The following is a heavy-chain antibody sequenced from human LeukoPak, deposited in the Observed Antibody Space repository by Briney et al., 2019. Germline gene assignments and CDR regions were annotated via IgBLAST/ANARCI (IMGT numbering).Heavy chain of an antibody. CDR2: ISGSGGST. CDR3: AKDIAQGYTFGSIEQDY. D-gene: IGHD5-18*01. Sequence: GRSLRLSCAASGFTFSSYATSWVRQAPGKGLEWVSAISGSGGSTYYADSVKGRFTISRDNSKDTLSLQMNSLRAEDTAVYYCAKDIAQGYTFGSIEQDYWGQGTLVTVSS. CDR1: GFTFSSYA. V-gene: IGHV3-23*01. J-gene: IGHJ4*02.